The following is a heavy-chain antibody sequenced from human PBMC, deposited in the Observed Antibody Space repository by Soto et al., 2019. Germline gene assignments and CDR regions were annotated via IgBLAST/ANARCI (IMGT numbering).Heavy chain of an antibody. Sequence: GGSLRLSCAASGFTFSSYGMHWVRQAPGKGLEWVAVISYDGSNKYYADSVKGRFTISRDNSKNTLYLQMNSLRAEDTAVYYCAKDVAGRWLQLTYYFDYWGQGTLVTVSS. CDR1: GFTFSSYG. CDR2: ISYDGSNK. D-gene: IGHD5-12*01. CDR3: AKDVAGRWLQLTYYFDY. J-gene: IGHJ4*02. V-gene: IGHV3-30*18.